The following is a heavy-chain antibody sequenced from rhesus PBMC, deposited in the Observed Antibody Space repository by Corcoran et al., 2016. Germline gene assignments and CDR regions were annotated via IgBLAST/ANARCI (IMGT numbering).Heavy chain of an antibody. Sequence: EVQLAETGGGLVQPGGSLKLSCAASGFTFSSHGMSWVRQAPGKGLEWVSAINSGGGSTYYADSLKGRYTISRDNSKNTLSLQMNSLRAEDTAVYYCAKGAGYFDYWGQGVLVTVSS. J-gene: IGHJ4*01. V-gene: IGHV3S5*01. CDR1: GFTFSSHG. CDR3: AKGAGYFDY. CDR2: INSGGGST.